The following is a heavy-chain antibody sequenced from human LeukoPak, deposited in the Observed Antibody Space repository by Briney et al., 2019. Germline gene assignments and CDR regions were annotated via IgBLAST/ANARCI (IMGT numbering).Heavy chain of an antibody. D-gene: IGHD1/OR15-1a*01. V-gene: IGHV4-59*08. CDR1: GDSVSNYY. Sequence: PSETLSLTCTVSGDSVSNYYWSWLRQPPGKRLEWIGHSSYSGSTKYNPSLNSRVTLSVDTSKNQLSLKLSSVTAADTAVYYCARHVGNTLYFLDYWGRGILVTVSS. J-gene: IGHJ4*02. CDR2: SSYSGST. CDR3: ARHVGNTLYFLDY.